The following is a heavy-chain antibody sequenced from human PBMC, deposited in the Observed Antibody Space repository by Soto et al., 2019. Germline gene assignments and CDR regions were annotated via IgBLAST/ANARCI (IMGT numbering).Heavy chain of an antibody. CDR2: ISPRATTI. D-gene: IGHD6-19*01. V-gene: IGHV3-48*02. J-gene: IGHJ4*02. CDR1: GFTFSSYS. Sequence: EVLLVESGGGLVQPGGSLRLSCAASGFTFSSYSMNWVRQAPGKGLEWVSYISPRATTIYDADSVKGRFTISRDNAKNSLYLQMNSLRDDDTALYYCARRAPAPSSGWSLDYWGQGTPVTVSS. CDR3: ARRAPAPSSGWSLDY.